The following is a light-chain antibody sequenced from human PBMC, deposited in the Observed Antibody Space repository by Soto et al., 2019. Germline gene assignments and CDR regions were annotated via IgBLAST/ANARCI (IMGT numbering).Light chain of an antibody. Sequence: QAVVTQEPSLTVSPGGTVTLTCASSTGAVTSAHYPSWFQQKPGQAPMSLIYSTNSRHSWTPGRFSGSLLGGKAALTLSGVRPEDEAEYFCLLYFGGNQLVFGGGTKLTVL. J-gene: IGLJ2*01. CDR2: STN. V-gene: IGLV7-43*01. CDR1: TGAVTSAHY. CDR3: LLYFGGNQLV.